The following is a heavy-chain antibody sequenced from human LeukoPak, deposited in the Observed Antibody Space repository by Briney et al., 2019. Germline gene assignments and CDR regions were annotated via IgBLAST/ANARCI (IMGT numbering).Heavy chain of an antibody. V-gene: IGHV4-59*01. CDR1: GGSISSYY. Sequence: SETLSLTCTVSGGSISSYYGSWIRQPPGKGLEWIGYIYYSGSTNYNPSLKSRVTISVDTSKNQFSLKLSPVTAADTAVYYCARAGGYYASGSYLGYWGQGTLVTVSS. D-gene: IGHD3-10*01. CDR2: IYYSGST. J-gene: IGHJ4*02. CDR3: ARAGGYYASGSYLGY.